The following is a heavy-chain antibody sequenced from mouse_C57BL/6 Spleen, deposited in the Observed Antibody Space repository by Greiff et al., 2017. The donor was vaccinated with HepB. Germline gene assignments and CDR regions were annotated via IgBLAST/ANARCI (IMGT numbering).Heavy chain of an antibody. CDR1: GYTFTSYW. V-gene: IGHV1-64*01. J-gene: IGHJ2*01. D-gene: IGHD1-1*01. CDR3: ARSPPSTVVARFDY. Sequence: QVQLQQPGAELVKPGASVKLSCKASGYTFTSYWMHWVKQRPGQGLEWIGMIHPNSGSTNYNEKFKSKATLTVDKSSSTAYMQLSSLTSEDSAVYYCARSPPSTVVARFDYWGQGTTLTVSS. CDR2: IHPNSGST.